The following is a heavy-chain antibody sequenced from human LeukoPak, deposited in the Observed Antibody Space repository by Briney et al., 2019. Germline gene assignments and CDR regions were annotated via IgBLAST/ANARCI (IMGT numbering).Heavy chain of an antibody. J-gene: IGHJ3*02. CDR3: ARTTYDVDAFDI. CDR2: IYHSGST. V-gene: IGHV4-38-2*02. Sequence: SETLSLTCSVSGYAISSGYFWGWIRQPPGKGLEWIGTIYHSGSTYYNPSLKSRVTISVDTSKNQFSLKLSSVTAADTAVYYCARTTYDVDAFDIWGQGTMVTVSS. D-gene: IGHD3-22*01. CDR1: GYAISSGYF.